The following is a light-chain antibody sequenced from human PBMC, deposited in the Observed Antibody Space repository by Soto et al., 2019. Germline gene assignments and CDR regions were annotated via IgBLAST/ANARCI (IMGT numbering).Light chain of an antibody. J-gene: IGLJ1*01. Sequence: SVLTQPASVSGSPGQSSTIACTGTSSDVGGYNYVSWYQLHPGKAPKLIIYEVSHRPSGASNHFSGYKSGNTASLTISGLQAEDEADYYCSSYTSTSTPCVFGTGTKVTVL. CDR2: EVS. V-gene: IGLV2-14*01. CDR1: SSDVGGYNY. CDR3: SSYTSTSTPCV.